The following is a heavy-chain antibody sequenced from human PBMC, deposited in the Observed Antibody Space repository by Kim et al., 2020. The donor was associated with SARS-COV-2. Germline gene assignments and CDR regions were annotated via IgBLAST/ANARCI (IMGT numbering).Heavy chain of an antibody. V-gene: IGHV1-69*01. J-gene: IGHJ4*02. Sequence: QKVQGRVTITADESTSTAYMELSSLRSEDTAVYYCARDEPHSGYDEGMDYWGQGTLVTVSS. CDR3: ARDEPHSGYDEGMDY. D-gene: IGHD5-12*01.